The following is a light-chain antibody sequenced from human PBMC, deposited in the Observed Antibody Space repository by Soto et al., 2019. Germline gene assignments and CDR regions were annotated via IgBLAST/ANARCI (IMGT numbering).Light chain of an antibody. CDR1: SSDAGGYNY. V-gene: IGLV2-8*01. J-gene: IGLJ2*01. CDR3: SSDAGSNNLV. Sequence: QSALTQPPSASGSPGQSVTISCTRTSSDAGGYNYVSWYQHPPGKAPKLVIYEVNKRPSGVPDRFSGSKSGNTASLTVSGLQAEDEADYYCSSDAGSNNLVFGGGTKLTVL. CDR2: EVN.